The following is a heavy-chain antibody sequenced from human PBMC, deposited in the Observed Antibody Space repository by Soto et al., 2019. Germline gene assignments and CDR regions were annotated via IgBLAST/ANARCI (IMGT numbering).Heavy chain of an antibody. D-gene: IGHD4-17*01. CDR2: ISYDGRNK. CDR3: AKDLGDYGGNLNGMDV. J-gene: IGHJ6*02. V-gene: IGHV3-30*18. Sequence: PGGSLRLSCAASGFTFSTYGMHWVRQAPGKGLEWVAVISYDGRNKYYGDSVKGRFTVSRDRSTNTLFLQMNSLTTEDTAVYYCAKDLGDYGGNLNGMDVWGQGTTVTVSS. CDR1: GFTFSTYG.